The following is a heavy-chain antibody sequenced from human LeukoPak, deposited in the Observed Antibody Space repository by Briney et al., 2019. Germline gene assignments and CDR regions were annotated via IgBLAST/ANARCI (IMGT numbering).Heavy chain of an antibody. CDR1: GFTVSSNY. J-gene: IGHJ3*01. CDR3: AKKDDVFHL. CDR2: IYSGGST. Sequence: GGSLRLSCAASGFTVSSNYMSWVRQAPGKGLEWVSIIYSGGSTYYADSVKGRFSISRDNPKNTLSLQMNSLRAEDTAVYYCAKKDDVFHLWGQGTMVTVSS. V-gene: IGHV3-53*01.